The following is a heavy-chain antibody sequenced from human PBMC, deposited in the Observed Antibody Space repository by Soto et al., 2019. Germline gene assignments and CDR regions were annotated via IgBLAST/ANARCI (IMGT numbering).Heavy chain of an antibody. CDR2: INPNSGGT. Sequence: ASVKVSCKASGYTFTGYYMHWVRQAPGQGLEWMGWINPNSGGTNYAQKFQGWVTMTRDTSISTAYMELSRLRSDDTAVYYCARSAVPIVVPAARSWFDPWGQGTLVTVSS. J-gene: IGHJ5*02. V-gene: IGHV1-2*04. CDR1: GYTFTGYY. CDR3: ARSAVPIVVPAARSWFDP. D-gene: IGHD2-2*01.